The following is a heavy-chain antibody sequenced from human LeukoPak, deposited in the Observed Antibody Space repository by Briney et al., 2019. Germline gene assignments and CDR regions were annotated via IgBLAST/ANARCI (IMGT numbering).Heavy chain of an antibody. V-gene: IGHV4-4*07. CDR2: IYSRGT. CDR3: ARDSGTTGEVKFDP. Sequence: SETLSLTCTVSGGSISSYYLSWIRQPPGKGLEWIGRIYSRGTTYNPSLKDRVTMSADTSRNHVSLTLNSVTAADTAVYYCARDSGTTGEVKFDPWGQGTLVTVSS. CDR1: GGSISSYY. D-gene: IGHD3-10*01. J-gene: IGHJ5*02.